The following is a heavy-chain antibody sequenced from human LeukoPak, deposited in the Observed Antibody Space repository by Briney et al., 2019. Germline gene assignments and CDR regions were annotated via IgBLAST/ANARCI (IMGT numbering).Heavy chain of an antibody. CDR2: IYHSGST. J-gene: IGHJ6*03. V-gene: IGHV4-38-2*02. CDR1: GYSISSGYY. Sequence: SETLSLTCTVSGYSISSGYYWGWIRQPPGKGLEWIGSIYHSGSTYYNPSLKSRATISVDTSKNQFSLKLSSVTAADTAVYYCARKVRYLATIRYYYYMDVWGKGTTVTVSS. D-gene: IGHD5-12*01. CDR3: ARKVRYLATIRYYYYMDV.